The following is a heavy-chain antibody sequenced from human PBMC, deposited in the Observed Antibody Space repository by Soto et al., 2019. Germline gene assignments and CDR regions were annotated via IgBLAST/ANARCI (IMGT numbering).Heavy chain of an antibody. CDR2: TGTAGDT. J-gene: IGHJ4*02. D-gene: IGHD3-22*01. CDR1: GFTFSIYD. CDR3: ARGGSSGYYYFDY. V-gene: IGHV3-13*01. Sequence: GGSLRLSCAASGFTFSIYDMHWVRQTTGKGLEWVSTTGTAGDTYYPGSVKGRFTISRDNAKNSLYLQLNSLRAEDTAVYYCARGGSSGYYYFDYWGQGTLVTVSS.